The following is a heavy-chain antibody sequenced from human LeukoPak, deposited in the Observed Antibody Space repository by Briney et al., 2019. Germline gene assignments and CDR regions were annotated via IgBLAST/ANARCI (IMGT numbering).Heavy chain of an antibody. CDR2: IRYDGSNK. CDR3: AKEAEYCSSTSCYYGAFDI. V-gene: IGHV3-30*02. CDR1: GFTFSSYA. Sequence: GGSLRLSCAASGFTFSSYAMSWVRQAPGKGLEWVAFIRYDGSNKYYADSVKGRFTISRDNSKNTLYLQMNSLRAVDTAVYYCAKEAEYCSSTSCYYGAFDIWGQGTMVTVSS. D-gene: IGHD2-2*01. J-gene: IGHJ3*02.